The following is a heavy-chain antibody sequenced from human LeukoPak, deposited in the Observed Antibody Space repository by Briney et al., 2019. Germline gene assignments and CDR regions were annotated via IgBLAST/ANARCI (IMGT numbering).Heavy chain of an antibody. D-gene: IGHD3-22*01. J-gene: IGHJ4*02. V-gene: IGHV3-21*01. CDR2: ISSSSSYI. CDR1: GFTFSSYS. Sequence: GGSLRLSCAASGFTFSSYSMSWVRQSPGKGLEWVSSISSSSSYIYYPDSVKGRFTISRDNAKNSLYLQMSGLRAEDTAVYYCASRYYDSNGYYFDYWGEGTLVTVSS. CDR3: ASRYYDSNGYYFDY.